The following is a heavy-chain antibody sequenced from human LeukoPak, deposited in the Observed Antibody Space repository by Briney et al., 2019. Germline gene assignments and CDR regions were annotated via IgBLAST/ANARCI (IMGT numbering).Heavy chain of an antibody. J-gene: IGHJ4*02. Sequence: PSETLSLTCAVYGGSFSGYYWRWIRQPPGKGLEWMGEINHSGSTNYNPSLKSRVTMSVDTSKNQFSLKLSSVTAADTAVYYCARVNYDSSGYYLDYWGQGTLVTVSS. CDR2: INHSGST. CDR3: ARVNYDSSGYYLDY. D-gene: IGHD3-22*01. CDR1: GGSFSGYY. V-gene: IGHV4-34*01.